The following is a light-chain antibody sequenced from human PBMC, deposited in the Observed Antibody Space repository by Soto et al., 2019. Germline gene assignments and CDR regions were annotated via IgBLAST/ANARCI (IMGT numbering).Light chain of an antibody. CDR2: DVS. Sequence: QSVLTQPASVSGSPGQSITISCTGTSSDVGGYNYVSWYQQHPGKAPKLMIYDVSNRPSGVSNRFSGSKSGNTASLTISGLQAEDEADYYCCSYAGSSTLVFGGGTQLTVL. J-gene: IGLJ2*01. V-gene: IGLV2-14*01. CDR3: CSYAGSSTLV. CDR1: SSDVGGYNY.